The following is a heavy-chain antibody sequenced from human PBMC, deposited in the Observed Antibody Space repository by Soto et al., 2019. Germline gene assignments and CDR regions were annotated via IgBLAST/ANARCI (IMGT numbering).Heavy chain of an antibody. Sequence: QVQLVQSGAEVKKPGSSVKVSCKASEGTFSSYAISWVRQAPGQGLEWMGGIIPIFGTANYAQKFQGRVTITADESTSTAYMELSSLRSEDTAVYYCARGYCSGGSCPFDYWGQGTLVTVSS. J-gene: IGHJ4*02. CDR1: EGTFSSYA. D-gene: IGHD2-15*01. V-gene: IGHV1-69*01. CDR2: IIPIFGTA. CDR3: ARGYCSGGSCPFDY.